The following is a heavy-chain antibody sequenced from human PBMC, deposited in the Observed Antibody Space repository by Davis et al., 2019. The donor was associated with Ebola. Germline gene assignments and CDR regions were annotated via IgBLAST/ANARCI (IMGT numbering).Heavy chain of an antibody. D-gene: IGHD2-8*01. CDR3: GRGPGFCDKGVCYPFFED. Sequence: MPGGSLRLSCSVSGGFISGSSYFWGWIRQPPGKGLEFIGSIDYRGNTYYNPSFESRLTISVDTSRNQFPLKLNSGIAADTAVYYCGRGPGFCDKGVCYPFFEDWGQGTLVTFSS. CDR1: GGFISGSSYF. V-gene: IGHV4-39*01. CDR2: IDYRGNT. J-gene: IGHJ4*02.